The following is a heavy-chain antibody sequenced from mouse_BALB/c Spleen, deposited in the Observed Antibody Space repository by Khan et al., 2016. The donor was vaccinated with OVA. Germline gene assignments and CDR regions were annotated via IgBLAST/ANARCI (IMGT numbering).Heavy chain of an antibody. Sequence: QIQLVQSGPELKKPGETVKISCKASGHTFTKYGMNWVKQAPGKGLKWMGWINTYTGEPTYADDFNGRFAFSLETSSSTAYLQINNLKNEDTATYFCARPPYFSSVLDNWGQGTSVTVSS. J-gene: IGHJ4*01. CDR1: GHTFTKYG. D-gene: IGHD2-10*01. CDR2: INTYTGEP. CDR3: ARPPYFSSVLDN. V-gene: IGHV9-3-1*01.